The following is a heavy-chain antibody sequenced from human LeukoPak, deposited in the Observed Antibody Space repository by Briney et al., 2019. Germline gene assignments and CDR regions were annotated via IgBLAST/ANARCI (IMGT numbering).Heavy chain of an antibody. V-gene: IGHV3-66*01. CDR2: IYSDGTT. CDR3: ARDGCSSTSCYNWNWFDP. J-gene: IGHJ5*02. D-gene: IGHD2-2*02. CDR1: GFTFSSYA. Sequence: GSLRLSCAASGFTFSSYAMSWVRQAPGKGLEWVSVIYSDGTTYNTDSVKGRFTISRDNAKNSLYLQMNSLRAEDTAVYYCARDGCSSTSCYNWNWFDPWGQGTLVTVSS.